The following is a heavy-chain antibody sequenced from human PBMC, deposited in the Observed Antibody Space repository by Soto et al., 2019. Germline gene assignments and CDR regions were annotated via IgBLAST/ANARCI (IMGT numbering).Heavy chain of an antibody. CDR2: ISYDGSNK. J-gene: IGHJ4*02. V-gene: IGHV3-30-3*01. Sequence: GGSLRLSCAASGFTFSSYAMHWVRQAPGKGLEWVAVISYDGSNKYYADSVKGRFTISRDNSKNTLYLQMNSLRAEDTAVYYCARSPGYSSSWYTDWGQGTLVTVSS. CDR1: GFTFSSYA. CDR3: ARSPGYSSSWYTD. D-gene: IGHD6-13*01.